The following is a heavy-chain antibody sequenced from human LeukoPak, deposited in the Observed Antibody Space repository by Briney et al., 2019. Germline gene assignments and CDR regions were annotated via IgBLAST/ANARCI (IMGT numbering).Heavy chain of an antibody. Sequence: ASVKVSCKASGYTFTDYYVHWVRQAPGQRLEWIGWIVVGSGNTNYAQKFQERVTITRDMSTSTAYMELSSLRSEDTAVYYCAADIVGATGYYFDYWGQGTLVTVSS. CDR2: IVVGSGNT. CDR1: GYTFTDYY. V-gene: IGHV1-58*01. J-gene: IGHJ4*02. CDR3: AADIVGATGYYFDY. D-gene: IGHD1-26*01.